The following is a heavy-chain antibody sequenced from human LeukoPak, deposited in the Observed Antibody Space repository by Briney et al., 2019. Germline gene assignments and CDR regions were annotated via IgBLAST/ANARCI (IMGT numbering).Heavy chain of an antibody. V-gene: IGHV4-59*08. CDR1: GGSISSYY. Sequence: SETLSLTCTVSGGSISSYYWNWIRQPPGKGLEWIGYIYYTGSTIYNPSLKSRVTISVDASKNQFSLKLSSVTAADTAVYYCARITVGANGYNWFDPWGQGTLVTVSS. CDR3: ARITVGANGYNWFDP. D-gene: IGHD1-26*01. CDR2: IYYTGST. J-gene: IGHJ5*02.